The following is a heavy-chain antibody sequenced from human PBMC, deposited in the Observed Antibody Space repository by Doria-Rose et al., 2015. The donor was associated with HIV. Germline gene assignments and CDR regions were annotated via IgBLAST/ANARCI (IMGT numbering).Heavy chain of an antibody. CDR1: GVSLSSPGMG. J-gene: IGHJ4*02. CDR2: IFSDDER. D-gene: IGHD6-13*01. Sequence: ESGPVLVKPTETLTLTCTVSGVSLSSPGMGVSWIRQPPGKALEWLANIFSDDERSYKTSLKSSLTISRRTSISQVVLTMTDMDPVDTATYYCARIKSSRWYHKYYFDFWGQGTLVIVSA. CDR3: ARIKSSRWYHKYYFDF. V-gene: IGHV2-26*01.